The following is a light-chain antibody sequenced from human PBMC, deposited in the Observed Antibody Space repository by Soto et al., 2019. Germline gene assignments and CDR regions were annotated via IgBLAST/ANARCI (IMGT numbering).Light chain of an antibody. CDR3: QQYNDSPLT. CDR1: QSVSSN. Sequence: EIVMTQSPATLSVSPGERATLSCRASQSVSSNFAWYQQRPAQAPRLLIYDVSTMDTGVPTRFSGSGSGTEFTLTISSLQSEDFAVYYCQQYNDSPLTFGGGTRVEIK. V-gene: IGKV3D-15*01. CDR2: DVS. J-gene: IGKJ4*01.